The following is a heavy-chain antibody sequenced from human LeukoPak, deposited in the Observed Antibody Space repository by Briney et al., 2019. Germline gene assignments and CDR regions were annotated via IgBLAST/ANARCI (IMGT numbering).Heavy chain of an antibody. J-gene: IGHJ4*02. CDR2: ISWNSGSI. CDR3: ATYRQVLLPFES. Sequence: GGSLRLSCAASGFTFHDYAMHWVRQTPGKGLEWVSGISWNSGSIGYADSVKGRFTISRDNSKSTLSLQMNSLRAEDTAIYYCATYRQVLLPFESWGQGTLVTVSS. V-gene: IGHV3-9*01. CDR1: GFTFHDYA. D-gene: IGHD2-8*02.